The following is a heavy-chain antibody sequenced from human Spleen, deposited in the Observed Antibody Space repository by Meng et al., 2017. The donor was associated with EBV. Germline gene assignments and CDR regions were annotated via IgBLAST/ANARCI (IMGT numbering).Heavy chain of an antibody. D-gene: IGHD6-19*01. CDR2: IFYTGCT. CDR3: ARQLVAVAGRGFLPDY. V-gene: IGHV4-39*01. Sequence: QLQLQASGQCMLNTQETLSPACTVSGGSISSRSYYCGWIRQPPGKGLEWIGSIFYTGCTYYSPSLKSRVPISVDTSKNHFSLKLSSVTAADTAVYYCARQLVAVAGRGFLPDYWGQGTLVTVSS. J-gene: IGHJ4*02. CDR1: GGSISSRSYY.